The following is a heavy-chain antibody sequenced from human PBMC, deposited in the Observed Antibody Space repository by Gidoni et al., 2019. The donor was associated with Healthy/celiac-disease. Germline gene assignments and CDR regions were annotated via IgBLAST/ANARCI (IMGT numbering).Heavy chain of an antibody. J-gene: IGHJ4*02. D-gene: IGHD6-19*01. CDR3: ARTPPLQWLPDY. CDR2: INHSGST. V-gene: IGHV4-34*01. Sequence: QVQLQQWGAGLLKPSETLSLTCAVYGGSFSGYYWSWIRQPPGKGLEWIGEINHSGSTNYNPSLKSRVTISVDTSKNQFSLKLSSVTAADTAVYYCARTPPLQWLPDYWGQGTLVTVSS. CDR1: GGSFSGYY.